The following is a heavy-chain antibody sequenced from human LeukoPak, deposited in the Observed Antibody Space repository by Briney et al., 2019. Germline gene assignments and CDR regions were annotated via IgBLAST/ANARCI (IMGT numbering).Heavy chain of an antibody. CDR3: ATYYDSSGYRFDY. V-gene: IGHV4-4*02. CDR1: GGSISSNNW. Sequence: SGTLSLTCAVSGGSISSNNWWSWIRQPPGKGLKWIGEILHSGNTNYNPSLKSRVTMSVDKPKNQFSLNLKSVTAADTAVYYCATYYDSSGYRFDYWGQGTLVTVSS. J-gene: IGHJ4*02. D-gene: IGHD3-22*01. CDR2: ILHSGNT.